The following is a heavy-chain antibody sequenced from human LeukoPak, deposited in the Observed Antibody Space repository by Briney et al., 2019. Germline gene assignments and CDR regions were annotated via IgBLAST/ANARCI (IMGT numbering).Heavy chain of an antibody. CDR1: GDSISSYS. CDR3: ARSYGSGSQEDWFDP. Sequence: SETLSLTCTVSGDSISSYSWSWIRQPRDKEPEWIGILYYSGSTYYNPSLKSRVTISVDTSKNQFSLKLSSVTAADTAVYYCARSYGSGSQEDWFDPWGQGTLVTVSS. V-gene: IGHV4-59*04. D-gene: IGHD3-10*01. J-gene: IGHJ5*02. CDR2: LYYSGST.